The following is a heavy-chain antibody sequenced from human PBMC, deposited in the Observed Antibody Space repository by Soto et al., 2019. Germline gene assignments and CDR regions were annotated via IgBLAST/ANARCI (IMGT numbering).Heavy chain of an antibody. V-gene: IGHV6-1*01. CDR3: ARVFYDSWSGFPFMDV. J-gene: IGHJ6*02. Sequence: SQTLSLTCAISGDSVSSNSAAWSWIRQSPSRGLEWLGRAYYRSKWYNDYAVPVKSRITINPDTSKDQFSLQLNSVTPEDTAVYYCARVFYDSWSGFPFMDVWGQGTTVTVSS. CDR1: GDSVSSNSAA. CDR2: AYYRSKWYN. D-gene: IGHD3-3*01.